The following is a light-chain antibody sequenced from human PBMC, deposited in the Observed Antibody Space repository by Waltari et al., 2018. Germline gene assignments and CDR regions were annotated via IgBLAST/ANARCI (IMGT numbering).Light chain of an antibody. CDR1: QSLLSYSNDKKY. CDR2: WAA. Sequence: DIVMTQSPESLAVTLGERATINSQASQSLLSYSNDKKYLAWYQQKPGQPPKLLIYWAATRQSGVPDRFSGSGSGTDFTLTISSLQAEDVAVYYCQQYYSRRTFGQGTKVEIK. V-gene: IGKV4-1*01. J-gene: IGKJ1*01. CDR3: QQYYSRRT.